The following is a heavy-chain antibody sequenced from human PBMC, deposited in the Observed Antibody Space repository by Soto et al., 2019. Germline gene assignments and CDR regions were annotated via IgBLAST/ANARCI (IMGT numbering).Heavy chain of an antibody. V-gene: IGHV1-69*02. J-gene: IGHJ5*02. D-gene: IGHD2-2*01. CDR2: IIPILGIA. CDR1: GGTFSSYT. Sequence: QVQLVQSGAEVKKPGSSVKVSCKASGGTFSSYTISWVRQAPGQGLEWMGRIIPILGIANYAQKFQGRVTSTAYKSTSTDYMELSSLRSEDTAVYYCARVEDIVVVPAASGWLDPWGQGTLVTVSS. CDR3: ARVEDIVVVPAASGWLDP.